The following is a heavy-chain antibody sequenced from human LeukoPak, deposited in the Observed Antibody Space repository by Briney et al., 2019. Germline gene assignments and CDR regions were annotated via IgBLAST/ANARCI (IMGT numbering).Heavy chain of an antibody. V-gene: IGHV1-18*01. CDR1: GYTFTSYG. Sequence: ASVKVSCRASGYTFTSYGISWVRQVPGQGLEWMGWISAYNGNTNYAQKLQGRVTMTTDTSTSTAYMELRSLRSDDTAVYYCAADGQLWQGDAFDIWGQGTMVTVSS. J-gene: IGHJ3*02. CDR2: ISAYNGNT. CDR3: AADGQLWQGDAFDI. D-gene: IGHD5-18*01.